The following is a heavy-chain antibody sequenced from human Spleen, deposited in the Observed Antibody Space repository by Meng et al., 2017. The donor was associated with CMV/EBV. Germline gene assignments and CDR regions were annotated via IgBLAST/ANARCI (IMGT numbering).Heavy chain of an antibody. CDR1: GGTFSSYA. V-gene: IGHV1-69*05. CDR2: IIPIFGIA. Sequence: SVKVSCKASGGTFSSYAISWVRQAPGQGLEWMGGIIPIFGIANYAPRFQGRVTITTDESTSTVYMEVSSLRSEDTAVYYCAGDRDSGGPEYYGMDVWGQGTTVTVS. CDR3: AGDRDSGGPEYYGMDV. D-gene: IGHD3-10*01. J-gene: IGHJ6*02.